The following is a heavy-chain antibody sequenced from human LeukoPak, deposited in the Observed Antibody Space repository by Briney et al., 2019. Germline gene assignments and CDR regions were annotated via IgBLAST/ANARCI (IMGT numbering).Heavy chain of an antibody. V-gene: IGHV1-24*01. J-gene: IGHJ4*02. CDR2: LDRETDET. CDR1: GFVLTEVS. CDR3: ITDHYNNHGNFDF. Sequence: ASVKVSCKVSGFVLTEVSVHWVRQAPGKGLEWMASLDRETDETIYAQNFQGRVTMTEDTFTDTAYMEVRRLKSEETALYFCITDHYNNHGNFDFWGQGTLLNVAS. D-gene: IGHD4-11*01.